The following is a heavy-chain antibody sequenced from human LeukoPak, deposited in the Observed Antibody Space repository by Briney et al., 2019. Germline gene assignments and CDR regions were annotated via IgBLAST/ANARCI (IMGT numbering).Heavy chain of an antibody. D-gene: IGHD2-8*01. CDR2: ISSSSSYI. CDR3: ARDSVLYCTNGVCPFDY. Sequence: SGGSLRLSCAASGFSFMNAWMNWVRQAPGKGLEWVSSISSSSSYIYYADSVKGRFTISRDNAKNSLYLQMNSLRAEDTAVYYCARDSVLYCTNGVCPFDYWGQGTLVTVSS. V-gene: IGHV3-21*01. J-gene: IGHJ4*02. CDR1: GFSFMNAW.